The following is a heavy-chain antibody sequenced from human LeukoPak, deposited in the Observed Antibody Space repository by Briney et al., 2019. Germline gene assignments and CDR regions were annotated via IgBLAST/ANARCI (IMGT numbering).Heavy chain of an antibody. CDR3: ASGNSGPGDY. CDR1: GYSFTSFD. D-gene: IGHD5-12*01. Sequence: GASVKVSCKASGYSFTSFDINWVRQAPGQGLEWMGWMNPNSGNTGYRQRFQGRVTLTRDTSTSTAYMELEGLRSDDTAMYYCASGNSGPGDYWGQGSLVIVSS. CDR2: MNPNSGNT. J-gene: IGHJ4*02. V-gene: IGHV1-8*01.